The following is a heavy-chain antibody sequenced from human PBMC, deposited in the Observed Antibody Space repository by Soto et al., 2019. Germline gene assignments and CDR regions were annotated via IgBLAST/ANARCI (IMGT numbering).Heavy chain of an antibody. CDR2: ISGSGGST. CDR1: GFTFSSYA. Sequence: QPGGSLRLSCAASGFTFSSYAMSWVRQAPGKGLEWVSAISGSGGSTYYADSVKGRFTISRDNSKNTLYLQMNSLRAEDTAVYYCAKDKQYQLLSMAYYYGMDVWGQGTTVTVSS. V-gene: IGHV3-23*01. J-gene: IGHJ6*02. CDR3: AKDKQYQLLSMAYYYGMDV. D-gene: IGHD2-2*01.